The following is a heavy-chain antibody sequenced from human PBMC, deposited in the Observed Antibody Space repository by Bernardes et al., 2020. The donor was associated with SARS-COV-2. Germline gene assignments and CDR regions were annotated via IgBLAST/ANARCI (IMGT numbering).Heavy chain of an antibody. Sequence: SEALSLTCTVSGGSISSGDYYWSWFLQPPGKGLEWIGYIYPSGSSYYNPSLKSRLTMSVVRSKNQFSLKLTSVTAADTAVYYCAREIREVMAQFDYWGQGALVTVSS. V-gene: IGHV4-30-4*01. CDR1: GGSISSGDYY. D-gene: IGHD3-16*01. CDR3: AREIREVMAQFDY. CDR2: IYPSGSS. J-gene: IGHJ4*02.